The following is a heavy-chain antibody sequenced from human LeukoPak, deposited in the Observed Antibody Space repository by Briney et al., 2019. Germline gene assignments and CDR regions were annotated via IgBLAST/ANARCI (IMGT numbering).Heavy chain of an antibody. D-gene: IGHD3-9*01. Sequence: SETLSLTCAVYGGSFSGYYWSWIRQPPGKGLEWIGEINHSGSTNYNPSLKSRVTISVDTSKNQFSLKLSSVTAADTAVYYCVRGTGSGYDILTGYFNWGQGTLVTVSS. J-gene: IGHJ4*02. CDR1: GGSFSGYY. CDR3: VRGTGSGYDILTGYFN. CDR2: INHSGST. V-gene: IGHV4-34*01.